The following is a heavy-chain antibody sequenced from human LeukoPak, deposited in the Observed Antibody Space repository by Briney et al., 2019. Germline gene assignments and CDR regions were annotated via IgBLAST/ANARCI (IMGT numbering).Heavy chain of an antibody. V-gene: IGHV3-30*02. CDR3: AKDYCSSTSCFFFDC. CDR2: IRYDGSNK. Sequence: GGSLRLSCAVSGFTFSSHGMHWVRQAPGKGLEWVAFIRYDGSNKYYADSVKGRFTISRDNTLYLQMNSLRAEDTAVYYCAKDYCSSTSCFFFDCWGQGTLVTVSS. D-gene: IGHD2-2*01. J-gene: IGHJ4*02. CDR1: GFTFSSHG.